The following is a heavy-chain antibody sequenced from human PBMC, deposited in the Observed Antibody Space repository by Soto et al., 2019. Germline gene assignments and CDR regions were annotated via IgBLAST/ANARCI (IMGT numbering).Heavy chain of an antibody. Sequence: EVQLVESGGGLVKPGGSLRLSCAASGFTFSSYSMNWVRQAPGKGLEWVSSISSSSSYIYYADSVKGRFTISRDNAKNSLYLQMYSLRAEDTAVYYCARANPYYDFWSGTDYWGQGTLVTVSS. CDR3: ARANPYYDFWSGTDY. CDR1: GFTFSSYS. J-gene: IGHJ4*02. CDR2: ISSSSSYI. V-gene: IGHV3-21*01. D-gene: IGHD3-3*01.